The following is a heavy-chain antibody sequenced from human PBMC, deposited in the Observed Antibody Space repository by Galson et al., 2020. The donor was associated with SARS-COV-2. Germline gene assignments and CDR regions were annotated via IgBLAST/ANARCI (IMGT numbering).Heavy chain of an antibody. Sequence: ETSETLSLTCTVSGGSISSSSYYWGWIRQPPGKGLEWIGSIYYSGSTYYNPSLKSRVTISVDTSKNQFSLKLSFVTAADTAVYYCARQGSSAGRYYYYYGMDVWGQGTTVTVSS. D-gene: IGHD6-19*01. V-gene: IGHV4-39*01. CDR2: IYYSGST. J-gene: IGHJ6*02. CDR1: GGSISSSSYY. CDR3: ARQGSSAGRYYYYYGMDV.